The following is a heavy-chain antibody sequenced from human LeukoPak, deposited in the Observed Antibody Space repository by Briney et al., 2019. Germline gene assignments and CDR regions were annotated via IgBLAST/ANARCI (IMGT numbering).Heavy chain of an antibody. CDR2: IYPADSDI. V-gene: IGHV5-51*01. Sequence: GESLKISCKGSGYSFTSYWIGWVRQMPGKGPEWMGIIYPADSDIRYGPSFQGQVTISADKSISTAYVQWSSLKASDTAMYYCARSDGYNFQHWGQGTLVTVSS. D-gene: IGHD5-24*01. CDR3: ARSDGYNFQH. J-gene: IGHJ1*01. CDR1: GYSFTSYW.